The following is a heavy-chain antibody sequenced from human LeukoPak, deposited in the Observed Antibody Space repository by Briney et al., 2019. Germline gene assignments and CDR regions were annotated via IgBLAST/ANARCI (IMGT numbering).Heavy chain of an antibody. CDR3: ARYTRYCTNGVCSYYFDY. V-gene: IGHV4-39*07. J-gene: IGHJ4*02. D-gene: IGHD2-8*01. CDR1: GGSISSSSYY. Sequence: PSETLSLTCTVSGGSISSSSYYWGWIRQPPGKGLEWIVTIYYSGSTYYNPSLKSRVTISVDTSKNQFSLKLSSVTAADTAVYYCARYTRYCTNGVCSYYFDYWGQGTLVTVSS. CDR2: IYYSGST.